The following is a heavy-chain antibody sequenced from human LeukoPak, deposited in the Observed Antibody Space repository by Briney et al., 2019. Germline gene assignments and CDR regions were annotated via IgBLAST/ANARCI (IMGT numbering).Heavy chain of an antibody. Sequence: SVKVSCKASGGTFSSYAISWARQAPGQGLEWMGGIIPIFGTANYAQKFQGRVTITADESTSTAYMELSSLRSEDTAVYYCARDMAVAGTLLFDYWGQGTLVTVSS. CDR2: IIPIFGTA. CDR1: GGTFSSYA. CDR3: ARDMAVAGTLLFDY. V-gene: IGHV1-69*13. J-gene: IGHJ4*02. D-gene: IGHD6-19*01.